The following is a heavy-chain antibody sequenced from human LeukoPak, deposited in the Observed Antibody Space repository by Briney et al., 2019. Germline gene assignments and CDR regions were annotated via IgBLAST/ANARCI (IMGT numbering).Heavy chain of an antibody. CDR1: GGSISSYY. Sequence: PSETLSLTCTVSGGSISSYYWSWIRQPPGKGLEWIGYIYYSGSTNYNPSLKSRVTISVDTSKNQFSLKLSPVTAADTAVYYCARTTYYYDSSGYYVYFDYWGQGTPVTVSS. CDR3: ARTTYYYDSSGYYVYFDY. J-gene: IGHJ4*02. D-gene: IGHD3-22*01. V-gene: IGHV4-59*08. CDR2: IYYSGST.